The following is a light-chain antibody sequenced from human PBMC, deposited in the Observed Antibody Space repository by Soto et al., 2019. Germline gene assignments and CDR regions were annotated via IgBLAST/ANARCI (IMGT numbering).Light chain of an antibody. CDR1: QRVSGGF. V-gene: IGKV3D-20*01. J-gene: IGKJ1*01. Sequence: EIVLTQSPGTQSLSPGERATPSCRASQRVSGGFLAWYQQKPGLAPRLILYDTSFRATGIPDRFSGSGSGTDFTLTISRLDPEDFAVYYCQQYGSSPSFGQGTKVDIK. CDR2: DTS. CDR3: QQYGSSPS.